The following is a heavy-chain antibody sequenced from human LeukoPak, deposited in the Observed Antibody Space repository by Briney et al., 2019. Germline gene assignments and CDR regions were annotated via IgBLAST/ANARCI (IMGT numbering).Heavy chain of an antibody. J-gene: IGHJ4*02. CDR1: GFTFSSYG. CDR2: IRYDGSNK. CDR3: ARDLDYGDVTPLYY. Sequence: PGRSLRLSCAASGFTFSSYGMHWVRQAPGKGLEWVAVIRYDGSNKYYADSVKGRFTISRDNSKNTLYLQMNSLRAEDTAVYYCARDLDYGDVTPLYYWGQGTLVTVSS. D-gene: IGHD4-17*01. V-gene: IGHV3-33*01.